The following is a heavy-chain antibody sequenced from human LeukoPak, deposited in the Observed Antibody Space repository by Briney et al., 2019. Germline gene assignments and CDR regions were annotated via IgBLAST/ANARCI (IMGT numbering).Heavy chain of an antibody. V-gene: IGHV3-30*02. CDR3: AKDRGGYSYIFEY. D-gene: IGHD5-18*01. Sequence: GGSLRLSCAASGFTFSSYGMHWVRQAPGKGLEWVAFIRYDGSNKYYADSVKGRFTISRDNSKNTLYLQMNSLRAEDTAVYYCAKDRGGYSYIFEYWGQGTLVTVSS. CDR1: GFTFSSYG. J-gene: IGHJ4*02. CDR2: IRYDGSNK.